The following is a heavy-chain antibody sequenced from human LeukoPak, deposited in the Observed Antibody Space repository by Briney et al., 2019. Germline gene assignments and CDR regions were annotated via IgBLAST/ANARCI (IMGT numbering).Heavy chain of an antibody. V-gene: IGHV4-34*01. CDR3: ARHSGGWIWTSLHTRSRNWFDP. Sequence: PSETLSLTCAVYGGSFSGYYWSWIRQPPGKGVEWIGEINHSGSTNYNPSLKSRVTISVDTSKNQFSLKLSSVTAADTAVYYCARHSGGWIWTSLHTRSRNWFDPWGQGTLVTVSS. CDR1: GGSFSGYY. J-gene: IGHJ5*02. D-gene: IGHD5-12*01. CDR2: INHSGST.